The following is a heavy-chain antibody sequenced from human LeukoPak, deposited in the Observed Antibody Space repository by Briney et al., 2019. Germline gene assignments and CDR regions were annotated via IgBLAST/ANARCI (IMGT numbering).Heavy chain of an antibody. Sequence: SQTLSLTCTVSGGSISSAGYYWSWIRQHPGKGLEWIGYIYYSGSTYYNPSLKSRVTISVDTSKNQFSLKLSSVTAVDTAVYYCARDVEQQLDGLDYWGQGTLVTVSS. D-gene: IGHD6-13*01. J-gene: IGHJ4*02. CDR2: IYYSGST. CDR1: GGSISSAGYY. V-gene: IGHV4-31*03. CDR3: ARDVEQQLDGLDY.